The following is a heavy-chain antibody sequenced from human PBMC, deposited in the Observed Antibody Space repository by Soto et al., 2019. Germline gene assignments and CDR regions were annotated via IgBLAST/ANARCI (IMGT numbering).Heavy chain of an antibody. CDR1: GGSISSSSYY. V-gene: IGHV4-39*02. J-gene: IGHJ3*02. CDR3: ARDYPMTTVFAFDI. CDR2: IYYSGST. D-gene: IGHD4-17*01. Sequence: QLQLQESGPGLVKPSETLSLTCTVSGGSISSSSYYWGWIRQPPGKGLEWIGSIYYSGSTYYNPSLKSRVNISVDTSKNQFSMKLSSVTAADTAVYYCARDYPMTTVFAFDIWGQGTMVTVSS.